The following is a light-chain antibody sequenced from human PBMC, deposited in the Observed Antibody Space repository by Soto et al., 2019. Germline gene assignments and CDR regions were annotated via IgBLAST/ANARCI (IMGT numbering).Light chain of an antibody. Sequence: EIVMTQSPATLSVSPWERATLSCRASQSVSSNLGCYQQKPGQAPRLLIYGASTRATGIPARFSGSGSGTEFTLTISSRQSEDFAVYYCQQYNNRPRTFGEGTKVDIK. CDR1: QSVSSN. CDR3: QQYNNRPRT. CDR2: GAS. V-gene: IGKV3-15*01. J-gene: IGKJ1*01.